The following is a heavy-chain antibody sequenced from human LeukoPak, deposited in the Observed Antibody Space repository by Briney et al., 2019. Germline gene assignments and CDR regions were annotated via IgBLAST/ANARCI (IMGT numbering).Heavy chain of an antibody. D-gene: IGHD4/OR15-4a*01. J-gene: IGHJ6*02. CDR2: VHHTGSA. CDR1: GISLSTYY. CDR3: ARDSWDYIAMDV. V-gene: IGHV4-59*01. Sequence: SETLSLTCTVSGISLSTYYWSWVRQPPGKGLEWLGYVHHTGSADYNPSLKSRVTISLDMSKSQFSLKLTSATAADTAVYYCARDSWDYIAMDVWGPGTTVTVSS.